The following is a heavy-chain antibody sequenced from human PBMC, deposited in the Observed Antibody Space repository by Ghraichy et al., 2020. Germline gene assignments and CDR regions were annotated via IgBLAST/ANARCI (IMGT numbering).Heavy chain of an antibody. V-gene: IGHV3-23*01. CDR1: GFTFSSYA. J-gene: IGHJ4*02. Sequence: GGSLRLSCAASGFTFSSYAMSWVRQAPGKGLEWVSAISGSGGSTYYADSVKGRFTISRDNSKNTLYLQMNSLRAEDTAVYYCAKDLSLLWFGESIDYFDYWGQGTLVTVSS. CDR2: ISGSGGST. D-gene: IGHD3-10*01. CDR3: AKDLSLLWFGESIDYFDY.